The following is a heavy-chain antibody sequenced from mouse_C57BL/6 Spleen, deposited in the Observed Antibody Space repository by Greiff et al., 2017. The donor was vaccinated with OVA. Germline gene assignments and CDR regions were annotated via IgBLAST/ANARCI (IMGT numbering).Heavy chain of an antibody. CDR2: IDPSDSYT. CDR1: GYTFTSYW. CDR3: ARHDGYYEAY. Sequence: QVQLQQSGAELVKPGASVKLSCKASGYTFTSYWMQWVKRRPGQGLEWIGEIDPSDSYTNYNQKFKGKATLTVDTSSSTAYMQLSSLTSEDSAVYYCARHDGYYEAYWGQGTLVTVSA. V-gene: IGHV1-50*01. D-gene: IGHD2-3*01. J-gene: IGHJ3*01.